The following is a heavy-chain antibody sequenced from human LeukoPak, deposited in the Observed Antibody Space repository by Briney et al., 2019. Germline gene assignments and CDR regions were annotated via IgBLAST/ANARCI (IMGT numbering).Heavy chain of an antibody. D-gene: IGHD3-10*01. CDR2: IRYDASDK. J-gene: IGHJ4*02. Sequence: GGSLRLSCAASGFTFSTYGMHWVRQAPGKGLEWVSFIRYDASDKYYADSVKGRFTISRDNSKNTLYLQMNNLRAEDTAVYFCANRYGSGSYYNPYSFDYWGQGTLVTVSS. CDR1: GFTFSTYG. CDR3: ANRYGSGSYYNPYSFDY. V-gene: IGHV3-30*02.